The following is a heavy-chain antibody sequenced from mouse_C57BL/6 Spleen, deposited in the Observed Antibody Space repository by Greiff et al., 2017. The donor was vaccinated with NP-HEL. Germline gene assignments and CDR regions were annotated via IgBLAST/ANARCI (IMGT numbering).Heavy chain of an antibody. CDR3: ARETAYFDY. CDR2: ISDGGSYT. Sequence: DVMLVESGGGLVKPGGSLKLSCAASGFTFSSYAMSWVRQTPEKRLEWVATISDGGSYTYYPDNVKGRFTISRDNAKNNLYLQMSHLKSEDTAMYYCARETAYFDYWGQGTTLTVSS. V-gene: IGHV5-4*01. CDR1: GFTFSSYA. D-gene: IGHD4-1*01. J-gene: IGHJ2*01.